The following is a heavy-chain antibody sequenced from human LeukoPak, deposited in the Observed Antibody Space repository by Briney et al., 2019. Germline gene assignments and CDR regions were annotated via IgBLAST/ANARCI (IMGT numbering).Heavy chain of an antibody. CDR3: ARGIAMYYYGSGSYYLYYYYMDV. CDR2: ISSSSSYI. CDR1: GFTFSSYS. J-gene: IGHJ6*03. V-gene: IGHV3-21*01. Sequence: GGSLRLSCAASGFTFSSYSMNWVRQAPGKGLEWVSSISSSSSYIYYADSVKGRFTISRDNAKNSLYLQMNSLRAEDTAVYYCARGIAMYYYGSGSYYLYYYYMDVWGKGTTVTISS. D-gene: IGHD3-10*01.